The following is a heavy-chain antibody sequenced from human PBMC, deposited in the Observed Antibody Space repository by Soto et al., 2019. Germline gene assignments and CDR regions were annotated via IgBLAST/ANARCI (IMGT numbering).Heavy chain of an antibody. J-gene: IGHJ4*02. Sequence: GGSLRLSCAASGFTFSNAWMSWVRQAPGKGLEWVGRIKSKTDGGTTDYAAPVKGRFTISRDDSKNKLYLQMNSLKTEDKAVYYCRTLGYCSGGRCYGYSGQGTRVTVSS. V-gene: IGHV3-15*01. D-gene: IGHD2-15*01. CDR1: GFTFSNAW. CDR3: RTLGYCSGGRCYGY. CDR2: IKSKTDGGTT.